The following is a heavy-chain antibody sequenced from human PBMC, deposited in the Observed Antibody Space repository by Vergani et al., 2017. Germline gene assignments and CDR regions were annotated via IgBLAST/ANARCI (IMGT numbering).Heavy chain of an antibody. CDR1: GFTFSGSA. V-gene: IGHV3-73*02. CDR3: TRRGGTDRPIRGVIITGLIFDP. Sequence: EVQLVESGGGLVQPGGSLKLSCAASGFTFSGSAMHWVGQASGKGLEWVGRIRRKANSYATAYAASVKGRYTISRDDSKNRAYLQMNSLKTEDTAVYYCTRRGGTDRPIRGVIITGLIFDPWGQGTLVTVSS. J-gene: IGHJ5*02. D-gene: IGHD3-10*01. CDR2: IRRKANSYAT.